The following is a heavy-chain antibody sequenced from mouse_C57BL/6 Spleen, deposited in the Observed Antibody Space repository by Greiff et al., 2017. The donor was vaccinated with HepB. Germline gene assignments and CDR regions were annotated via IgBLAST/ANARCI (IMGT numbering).Heavy chain of an antibody. CDR3: ARGHDYDRRGAAMDY. V-gene: IGHV5-16*01. D-gene: IGHD2-4*01. Sequence: EVKLMESEGGLVQPGSSMKLSCTASGFTFSDYYMAWVRQVPEKGLEWVANINYDGSSTYYLDSLKSRFIISRDNAKNILYLQMSSLKSEDTATYYCARGHDYDRRGAAMDYWGQGTSVTVSS. J-gene: IGHJ4*01. CDR2: INYDGSST. CDR1: GFTFSDYY.